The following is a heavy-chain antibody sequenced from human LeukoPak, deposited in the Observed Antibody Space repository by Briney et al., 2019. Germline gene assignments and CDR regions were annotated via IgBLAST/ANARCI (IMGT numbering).Heavy chain of an antibody. V-gene: IGHV3-30*02. CDR3: AREVNHYDSLGRWDAFDI. J-gene: IGHJ3*02. Sequence: GGALRLSCAASGFTFSSYGMTLVRQAPGKGLEWVAFIRYDGSNKYYADSVKGRFTISRDNSKNTLYLQMNSLRAEDTAVYYCAREVNHYDSLGRWDAFDIWGQGTMVTVSS. CDR2: IRYDGSNK. CDR1: GFTFSSYG. D-gene: IGHD3-22*01.